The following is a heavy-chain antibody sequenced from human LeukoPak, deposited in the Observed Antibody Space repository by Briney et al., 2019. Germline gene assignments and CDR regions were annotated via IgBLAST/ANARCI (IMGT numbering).Heavy chain of an antibody. CDR2: ICSGGST. CDR1: GFTLSSYA. J-gene: IGHJ4*02. V-gene: IGHV3-53*01. CDR3: ARVVDHDYGDYYLDY. Sequence: GGSLRLSCAACGFTLSSYAMSWVRHAPGKGLECISVICSGGSTDYADSVEGRLTTSRDNSKNKLFLQMNSLGAEDTAVYYCARVVDHDYGDYYLDYWGQGTLVTVSS. D-gene: IGHD4-17*01.